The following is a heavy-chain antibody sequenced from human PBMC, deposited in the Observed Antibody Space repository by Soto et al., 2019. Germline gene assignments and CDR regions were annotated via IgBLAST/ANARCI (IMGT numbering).Heavy chain of an antibody. Sequence: ASVKVSCKASGYTFTSYGISWVRQAPGQGLEWMGWISAYNGNTNYAQKLQGRVTVTTDTSTSTAYMELRSLRSDDTAVYYCARAYYDFWSGYYTSYYYYYGMDVWGQGTTVTVSS. J-gene: IGHJ6*02. D-gene: IGHD3-3*01. CDR1: GYTFTSYG. CDR2: ISAYNGNT. V-gene: IGHV1-18*01. CDR3: ARAYYDFWSGYYTSYYYYYGMDV.